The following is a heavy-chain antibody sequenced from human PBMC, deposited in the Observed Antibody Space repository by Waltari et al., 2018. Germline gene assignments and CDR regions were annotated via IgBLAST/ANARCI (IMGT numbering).Heavy chain of an antibody. V-gene: IGHV1-69*13. D-gene: IGHD3-9*01. J-gene: IGHJ4*02. CDR2: IIPIFGTA. CDR3: ARSSTYDILTGYPHY. CDR1: GGTFSSYA. Sequence: QVQLVQSGAEVKKHGSSVKVSCKASGGTFSSYAISWVLQAPGQGLEWMGGIIPIFGTANYAQKFQGRVTITADESTSTAYMELSSLRSEDTAVYYCARSSTYDILTGYPHYWGQGTLVTVSS.